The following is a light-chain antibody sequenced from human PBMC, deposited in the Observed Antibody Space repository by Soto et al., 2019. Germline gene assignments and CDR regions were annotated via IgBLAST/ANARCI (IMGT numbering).Light chain of an antibody. CDR2: DVV. CDR1: SSDVGGFNS. CDR3: SSYTSTMTNV. V-gene: IGLV2-14*03. Sequence: QSVLTQPASVSGSPGQSITISCTGTSSDVGGFNSVSWYQLRPGTAPKLILYDVVDRPSGVSYRFSGSKSGNTASLTISGLQAADEADYFCSSYTSTMTNVFGSGTRSPY. J-gene: IGLJ1*01.